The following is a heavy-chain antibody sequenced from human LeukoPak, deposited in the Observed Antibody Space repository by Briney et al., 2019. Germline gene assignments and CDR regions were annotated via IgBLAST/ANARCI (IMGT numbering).Heavy chain of an antibody. CDR3: ARDPGVGYGGNSGDY. D-gene: IGHD4-23*01. CDR1: GGSISSGSYY. J-gene: IGHJ4*02. CDR2: IYTSGST. V-gene: IGHV4-61*02. Sequence: PSETLSLTCTVSGGSISSGSYYWSWIRQPAGKGLEWIGRIYTSGSTNYNPSLKSRVTISVDTSKNQFSLKLSSVTAADTAVYYCARDPGVGYGGNSGDYWGQGTLVTVSS.